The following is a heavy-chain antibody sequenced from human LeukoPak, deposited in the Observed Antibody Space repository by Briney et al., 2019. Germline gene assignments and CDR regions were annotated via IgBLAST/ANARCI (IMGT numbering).Heavy chain of an antibody. V-gene: IGHV1-46*01. CDR3: GRDKLDTNSWSAFDV. CDR1: GYTFTSYY. D-gene: IGHD3-3*01. CDR2: INPSGGST. J-gene: IGHJ3*01. Sequence: ASVKVSCKASGYTFTSYYMHWVRQAPGQGLEWMGIINPSGGSTSYAQKFQGRVTMTRDTSTSTVYMELNSLRAEDTAVYYCGRDKLDTNSWSAFDVWGQGTMVTVSS.